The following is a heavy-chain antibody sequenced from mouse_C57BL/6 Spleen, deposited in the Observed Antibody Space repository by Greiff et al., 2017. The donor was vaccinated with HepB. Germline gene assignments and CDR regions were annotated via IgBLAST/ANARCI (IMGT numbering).Heavy chain of an antibody. CDR2: INPSNGGT. V-gene: IGHV1-53*01. D-gene: IGHD1-1*01. Sequence: QVQLQQSGTELVKPGASVKLSCKASGYTFTSYWMHWVKQRPGQGLEWIGNINPSNGGTNYNEKFKSKATLTVDKSSSTAYMQLSSLTSEDSAVYYCAWFGGSSYWYFDVWGTGTTVTVSS. J-gene: IGHJ1*03. CDR1: GYTFTSYW. CDR3: AWFGGSSYWYFDV.